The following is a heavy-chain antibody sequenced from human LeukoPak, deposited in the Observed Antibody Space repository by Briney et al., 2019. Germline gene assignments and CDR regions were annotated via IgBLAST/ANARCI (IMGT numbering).Heavy chain of an antibody. Sequence: SETLSLTCTVSGGSISGYYWSWIRQPPGKGLEWIGYIYYSGSTNYNPSLKSRVTISVDTSKNQFSLKLISVTAADAAVYYCARHGGYIYLNWFDPWGQGTLVTVSS. J-gene: IGHJ5*01. CDR3: ARHGGYIYLNWFDP. D-gene: IGHD6-19*01. V-gene: IGHV4-59*01. CDR1: GGSISGYY. CDR2: IYYSGST.